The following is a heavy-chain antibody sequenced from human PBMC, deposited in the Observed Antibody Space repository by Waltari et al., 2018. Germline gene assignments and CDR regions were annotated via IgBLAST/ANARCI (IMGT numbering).Heavy chain of an antibody. CDR1: GGSFSGYY. J-gene: IGHJ6*03. CDR2: INHSGST. CDR3: AREPPSGSRNYYYYYMDV. V-gene: IGHV4-34*01. Sequence: QVQLQQWGAGLLKPSETLSLTCAVYGGSFSGYYWSWIGQPPGKGLEWIGEINHSGSTNYNPSLKSRVTISVDTSKNQFSLKLSSVTAADTAVYYCAREPPSGSRNYYYYYMDVWGKGTTVTVSS. D-gene: IGHD1-26*01.